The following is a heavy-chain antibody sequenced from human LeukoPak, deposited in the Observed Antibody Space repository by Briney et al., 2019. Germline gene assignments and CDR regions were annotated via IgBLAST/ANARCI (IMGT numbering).Heavy chain of an antibody. D-gene: IGHD4-17*01. V-gene: IGHV1-46*01. CDR2: INPSGGST. J-gene: IGHJ4*02. CDR1: GYTFTSYY. CDR3: ARNPVTTKYFDY. Sequence: ASVKVSSKASGYTFTSYYMHWGRQAPGQGLEWMGIINPSGGSTRYAQKFQGRVTMTRDTSTSTVYMELSSLRSEDTAVYYCARNPVTTKYFDYWGQGTLVTVSS.